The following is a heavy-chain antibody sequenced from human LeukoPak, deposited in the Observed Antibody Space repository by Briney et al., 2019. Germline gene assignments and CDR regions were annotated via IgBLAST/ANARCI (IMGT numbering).Heavy chain of an antibody. V-gene: IGHV1-18*01. CDR3: ARDSGYSTVDY. J-gene: IGHJ4*02. CDR1: GYTFTTYG. Sequence: ASVTVSCKASGYTFTTYGIAWVRRAPGQGLEWMGWISAYNGNTNSAQKLQGRVTMTTDTSISTAYMELSRLRSDDTAVYYCARDSGYSTVDYWGQGTLVTVSS. D-gene: IGHD5-12*01. CDR2: ISAYNGNT.